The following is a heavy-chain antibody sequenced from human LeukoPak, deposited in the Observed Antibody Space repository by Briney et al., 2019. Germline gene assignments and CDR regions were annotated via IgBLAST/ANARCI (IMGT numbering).Heavy chain of an antibody. J-gene: IGHJ4*02. CDR1: GGSFSGYY. CDR2: INHSGST. Sequence: SETLSLTCAVYGGSFSGYYWSWIRQPPGKGLEWIGEINHSGSTNYNPSLKSRVTISVDTSKNQFSLKLSSVTAADTAVYYCARAGIVLMVYAIDAYNYFDYWGQGTLVTVSS. D-gene: IGHD2-8*01. CDR3: ARAGIVLMVYAIDAYNYFDY. V-gene: IGHV4-34*01.